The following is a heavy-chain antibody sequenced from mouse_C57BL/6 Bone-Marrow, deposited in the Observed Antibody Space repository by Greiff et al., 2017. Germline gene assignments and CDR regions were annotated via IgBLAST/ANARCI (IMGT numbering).Heavy chain of an antibody. D-gene: IGHD6-1*01. CDR2: IYPGSGST. J-gene: IGHJ2*01. CDR3: ARWPLFHHYVDY. Sequence: QVQLQQPGAELVKPGASVKMSCKASGYTFTSYWINWVKQRPGQGLEWIGDIYPGSGSTNYNEKFKSKATLTVDTSSSTAYMQLRSLTSEDSAVYYGARWPLFHHYVDYWGQGTTLTVSS. V-gene: IGHV1-55*01. CDR1: GYTFTSYW.